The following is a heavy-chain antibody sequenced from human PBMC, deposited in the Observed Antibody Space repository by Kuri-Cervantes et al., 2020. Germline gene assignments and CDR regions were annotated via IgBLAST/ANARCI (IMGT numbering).Heavy chain of an antibody. CDR3: AKPSYGSGRRPIRA. J-gene: IGHJ5*02. CDR1: GFTFSSYG. Sequence: GGSLRLSCAASGFTFSSYGMHWVRQAPGKGLEWVAVISYDGSNEYYADSVKGRFTISRDNSKNTLYLQMNSLRAEDTAVYYCAKPSYGSGRRPIRAWGQGTLVTVSS. CDR2: ISYDGSNE. D-gene: IGHD3-10*01. V-gene: IGHV3-30*18.